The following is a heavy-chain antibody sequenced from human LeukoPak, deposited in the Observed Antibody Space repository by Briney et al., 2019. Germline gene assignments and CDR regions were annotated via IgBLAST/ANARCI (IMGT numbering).Heavy chain of an antibody. J-gene: IGHJ4*02. D-gene: IGHD3-22*01. CDR2: INPNSGGT. CDR3: ARAPYDSSGYWAY. CDR1: GYTFTGYY. Sequence: ASVKVSCKASGYTFTGYYMHWVRQAPGQGLEWMGWINPNSGGTNYAQKFQGRVTMTRDTSISTAYMELSRLRSDDTAVYYCARAPYDSSGYWAYWGQGTLVTVSS. V-gene: IGHV1-2*02.